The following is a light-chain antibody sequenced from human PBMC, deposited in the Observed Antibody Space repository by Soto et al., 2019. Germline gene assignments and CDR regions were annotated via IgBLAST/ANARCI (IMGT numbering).Light chain of an antibody. CDR3: QHYFNWPYT. CDR1: QSVTSN. Sequence: EIVMTQSPATLSVSPGERATLSCRASQSVTSNLAWYRQKPGRAPRPLIYGASTRATGIPARFSGSGSGTEFTLTISNLQSEDFSLYYCQHYFNWPYTFGQGTKLEIK. CDR2: GAS. J-gene: IGKJ2*01. V-gene: IGKV3-15*01.